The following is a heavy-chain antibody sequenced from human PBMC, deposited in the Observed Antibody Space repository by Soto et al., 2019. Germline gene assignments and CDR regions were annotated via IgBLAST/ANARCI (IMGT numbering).Heavy chain of an antibody. CDR1: GFTFSSYS. CDR2: ISSSSSYI. V-gene: IGHV3-21*01. CDR3: ARNLYYYETSGYHP. J-gene: IGHJ5*02. Sequence: PGGSLRLSCAASGFTFSSYSMKWVRQAPGKGLEWVSSISSSSSYIYYADSVKGRFTISRDNAKNSLYLQMNSLRAEDTAVYYCARNLYYYETSGYHPWGQGTLVTVSS. D-gene: IGHD3-22*01.